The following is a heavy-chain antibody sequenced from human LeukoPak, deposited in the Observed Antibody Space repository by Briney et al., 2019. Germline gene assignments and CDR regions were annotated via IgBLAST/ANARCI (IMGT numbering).Heavy chain of an antibody. CDR3: ARATILEWSGDYFDY. CDR2: ISYDGSNK. Sequence: GGSLRLSCAASGFTFSSYAMHWVRQAPGKGLEWVAVISYDGSNKYYADSVKGRFTISRDNSKNTLYLQMNSLRAEDTAVYYCARATILEWSGDYFDYWGQGTLVTVSS. J-gene: IGHJ4*02. CDR1: GFTFSSYA. D-gene: IGHD3-3*01. V-gene: IGHV3-30*01.